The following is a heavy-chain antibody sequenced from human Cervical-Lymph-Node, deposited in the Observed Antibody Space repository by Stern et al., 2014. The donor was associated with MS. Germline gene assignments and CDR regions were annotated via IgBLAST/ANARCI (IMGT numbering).Heavy chain of an antibody. CDR3: ARGYSSGWYAGSDY. CDR1: GFSFSDYY. J-gene: IGHJ4*02. Sequence: VQLVESGGGLVKPGGSLRLSCAASGFSFSDYYMSWIRQAPGKGLEWVTYISGSTSYTKYADSGKGRFTISRDNTKNSLYLQMNSLSAEDTAVYYCARGYSSGWYAGSDYWGQGSLVTVSS. CDR2: ISGSTSYT. V-gene: IGHV3-11*06. D-gene: IGHD6-19*01.